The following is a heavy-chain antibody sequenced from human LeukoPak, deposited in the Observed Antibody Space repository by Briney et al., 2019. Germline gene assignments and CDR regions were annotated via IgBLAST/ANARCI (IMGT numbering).Heavy chain of an antibody. CDR3: ARDSGYSYGDNWFDP. Sequence: ASVNVSCKASRYTFTSYGISWVRQSPGQGLEWMGWISAYNGKTNNAQKLQARVTMTTDTATSTAYMELRRLRSDDADVYYCARDSGYSYGDNWFDPWGQGTLVTVSS. CDR1: RYTFTSYG. V-gene: IGHV1-18*01. J-gene: IGHJ5*02. CDR2: ISAYNGKT. D-gene: IGHD5-18*01.